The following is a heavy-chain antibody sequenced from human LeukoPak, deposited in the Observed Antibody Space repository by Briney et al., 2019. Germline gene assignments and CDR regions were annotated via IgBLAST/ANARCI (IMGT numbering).Heavy chain of an antibody. Sequence: APVKVSCKASGYTFTGYYMHWVRQAPGQGLEWMGWINPNSGGTNYAQKFQGWVTMTRDTPISTAYMELSRLRSDDTAVYYCARTGLSSWYNPYYYGMDVWGQGTTVTVSS. D-gene: IGHD6-13*01. CDR2: INPNSGGT. CDR3: ARTGLSSWYNPYYYGMDV. V-gene: IGHV1-2*04. J-gene: IGHJ6*02. CDR1: GYTFTGYY.